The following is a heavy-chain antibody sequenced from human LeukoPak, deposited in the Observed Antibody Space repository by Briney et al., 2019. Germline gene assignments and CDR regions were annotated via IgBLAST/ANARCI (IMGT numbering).Heavy chain of an antibody. D-gene: IGHD1-26*01. Sequence: SETLSLTCTVSGGSISIYYWSWIRQPAGKGLEWIGRIYTSGSTNYNPSLKSRVTMSVDTSKNQFSLKLSSVTAADTAVYYCAREIPLVGATDYWGQGTLLTVSS. V-gene: IGHV4-4*07. CDR3: AREIPLVGATDY. CDR2: IYTSGST. CDR1: GGSISIYY. J-gene: IGHJ4*02.